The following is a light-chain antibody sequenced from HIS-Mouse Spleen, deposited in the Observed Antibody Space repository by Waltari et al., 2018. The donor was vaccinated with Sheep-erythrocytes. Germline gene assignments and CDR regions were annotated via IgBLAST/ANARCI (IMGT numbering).Light chain of an antibody. CDR1: QSISSY. Sequence: DIQMTQSPSSLSAYVGARGTITCRASQSISSYVNWYQQKPGKAPKLLIYAASSLQSGVPSRFSGSGSGTDFTLTISSLQPEDFATYYCQQSYSTHPLTFGGGTKVEIK. J-gene: IGKJ4*01. CDR3: QQSYSTHPLT. V-gene: IGKV1-39*01. CDR2: AAS.